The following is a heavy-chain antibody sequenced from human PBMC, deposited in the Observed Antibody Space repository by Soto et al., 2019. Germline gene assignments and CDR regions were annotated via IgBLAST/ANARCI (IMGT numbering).Heavy chain of an antibody. D-gene: IGHD4-17*01. CDR2: ISWDGGST. V-gene: IGHV3-43*01. J-gene: IGHJ6*04. CDR3: AKDYGVTTPSYSGMDV. Sequence: PGGSLRLSCASSGVTFDDYTMHGVRQAPGKGLEWVSLISWDGGSTYYADSVKVRFTISRDNSKNSLYLQINSLRTEATALYYCAKDYGVTTPSYSGMDVRRKRPTVPVSS. CDR1: GVTFDDYT.